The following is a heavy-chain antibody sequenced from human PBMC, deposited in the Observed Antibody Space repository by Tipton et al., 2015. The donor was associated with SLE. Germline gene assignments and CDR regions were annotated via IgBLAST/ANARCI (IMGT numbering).Heavy chain of an antibody. CDR2: IYNSGNA. Sequence: TLSLTCAVSGGSISSGYWWTWVRQPPGKGLGCIGCIYNSGNANYNPSFKSRVTISVHTSENQFSLKLSSVTAADTAVYYCARQRGGDAFDIWGQGTMVTVSS. D-gene: IGHD1-26*01. CDR1: GGSISSGYW. V-gene: IGHV4-4*02. CDR3: ARQRGGDAFDI. J-gene: IGHJ3*02.